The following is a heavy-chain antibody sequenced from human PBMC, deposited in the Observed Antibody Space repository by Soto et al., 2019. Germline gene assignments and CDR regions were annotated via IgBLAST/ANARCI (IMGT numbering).Heavy chain of an antibody. D-gene: IGHD3-22*01. Sequence: SVNVSCKASVVTFSSYAISWVRQAPGQGLEWMGGIIPIFGTANYAQKFQGRVTITADESTSTAYMELSSLRSEDTAVYYCARPPQGADTSGYYAYFDYWGQGTLVTVSS. J-gene: IGHJ4*02. CDR2: IIPIFGTA. CDR1: VVTFSSYA. CDR3: ARPPQGADTSGYYAYFDY. V-gene: IGHV1-69*13.